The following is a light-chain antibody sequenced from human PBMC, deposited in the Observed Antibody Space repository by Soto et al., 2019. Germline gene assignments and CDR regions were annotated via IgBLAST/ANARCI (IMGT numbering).Light chain of an antibody. Sequence: EIVLTQSPGTLSLSPGEGATLSCRASQSVSSSDLAWYQHKPGQAPRLLIYGASSRATGIPGRFSGSGSGTDFNLTISRLEPEDFAVYFCQQYGSSPLTFGGGTKVEIK. CDR1: QSVSSSD. CDR3: QQYGSSPLT. V-gene: IGKV3-20*01. J-gene: IGKJ4*01. CDR2: GAS.